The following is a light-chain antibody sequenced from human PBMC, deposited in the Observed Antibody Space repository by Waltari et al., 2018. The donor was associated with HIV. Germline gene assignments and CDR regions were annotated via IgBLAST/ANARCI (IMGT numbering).Light chain of an antibody. CDR2: TNN. CDR1: SSNIGINS. CDR3: AAWDDSLNGFV. V-gene: IGLV1-44*01. Sequence: QSVLTQPPSASGTPGQRVTISCSGSSSNIGINSVHWYQQLPGAAPTPLIYTNNQRPSGVPDRFSGSKSGTSASLALSGLQSEDEADYYCAAWDDSLNGFVFGAGTKVTVL. J-gene: IGLJ1*01.